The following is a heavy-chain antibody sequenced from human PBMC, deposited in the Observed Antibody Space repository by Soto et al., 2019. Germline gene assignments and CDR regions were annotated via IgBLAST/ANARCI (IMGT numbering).Heavy chain of an antibody. Sequence: SETLSLTCTVSGGSISSYYWSWIRQPPGKGLEWIGYIYYSGSTNYNPSLKSRVTISVDTSKNQFSLKLSSVTAADTAVYYCARQIGDPEYCSGGSCYFGYNWFDPWGQGTLVTVSS. D-gene: IGHD2-15*01. V-gene: IGHV4-59*08. CDR1: GGSISSYY. CDR2: IYYSGST. J-gene: IGHJ5*02. CDR3: ARQIGDPEYCSGGSCYFGYNWFDP.